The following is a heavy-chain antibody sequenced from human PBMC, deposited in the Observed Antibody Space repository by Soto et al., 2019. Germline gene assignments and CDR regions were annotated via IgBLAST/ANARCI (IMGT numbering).Heavy chain of an antibody. V-gene: IGHV1-69*04. J-gene: IGHJ3*02. D-gene: IGHD2-15*01. CDR1: GGNFSTSD. CDR3: ARDQNIGDDAFDI. Sequence: ASVKVSCKASGGNFSTSDISWVRQAPGQGLEWMGRIIPILGMTYYAQKFQGRVTVTADKSASTAYMELSRLRSDDTAVYYCARDQNIGDDAFDIWGQETMVTVSS. CDR2: IIPILGMT.